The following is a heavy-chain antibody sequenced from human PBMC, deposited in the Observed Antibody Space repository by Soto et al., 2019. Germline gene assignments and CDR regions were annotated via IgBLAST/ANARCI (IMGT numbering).Heavy chain of an antibody. D-gene: IGHD2-8*01. CDR3: ARGDSTDCSNGVCSFFYNHDMDV. CDR1: GYSFTDYH. J-gene: IGHJ6*02. V-gene: IGHV1-2*04. CDR2: INPKSGCT. Sequence: GASVKVSFKASGYSFTDYHIHWLRQAPGQGLEWLGRINPKSGCTSTAQKFQGWVTMTTDTSISTASMELTRLTSDDTAIYYCARGDSTDCSNGVCSFFYNHDMDVWGQGTTVTVSS.